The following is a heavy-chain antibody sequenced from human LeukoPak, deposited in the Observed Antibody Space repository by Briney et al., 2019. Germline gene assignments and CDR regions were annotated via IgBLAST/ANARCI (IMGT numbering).Heavy chain of an antibody. D-gene: IGHD3-10*01. V-gene: IGHV1-3*01. J-gene: IGHJ4*02. CDR2: INAGNGNT. Sequence: ASVKVSCKASGYTFTSYAMHWVRQAPGQRLEWMGWINAGNGNTKYSQKFQGRVTITRDTSASTAYMELSSLRSEDTAVYYCARWGIIMVRGEEYYFDYWGQGTLVTVSS. CDR1: GYTFTSYA. CDR3: ARWGIIMVRGEEYYFDY.